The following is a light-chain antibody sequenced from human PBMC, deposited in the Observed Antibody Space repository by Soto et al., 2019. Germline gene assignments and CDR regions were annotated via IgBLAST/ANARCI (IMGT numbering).Light chain of an antibody. V-gene: IGKV1-39*01. J-gene: IGKJ2*01. CDR3: QQSYSTPYT. CDR2: GAS. Sequence: DIQMTQSPSSLSASVGDRVTITCRASQTFSNFLNWYQQKPGKAPKLLVHGASSLQSGVPSRFSGSGSGTDFTLTITSLQPEDSATYYGQQSYSTPYTFGQGTKLQIK. CDR1: QTFSNF.